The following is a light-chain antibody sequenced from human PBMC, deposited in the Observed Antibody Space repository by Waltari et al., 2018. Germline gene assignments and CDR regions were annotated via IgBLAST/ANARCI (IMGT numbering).Light chain of an antibody. CDR1: QSISNY. J-gene: IGKJ1*01. Sequence: DIQMTQSPSSLSASVGDRVTITCRASQSISNYLNWYQQKPGKAPKLLIFAASSLQSGVPSRFSGSASGTDFTLTISSLQPEDFATYYCQQSCTTPRTFGQGTKVEIK. CDR2: AAS. V-gene: IGKV1-39*01. CDR3: QQSCTTPRT.